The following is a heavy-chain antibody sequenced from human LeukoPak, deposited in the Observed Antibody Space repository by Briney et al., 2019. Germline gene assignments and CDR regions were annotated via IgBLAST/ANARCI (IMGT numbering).Heavy chain of an antibody. CDR2: ISAYNGNT. CDR3: ARSPVQLWLRNDYYYMDV. J-gene: IGHJ6*03. CDR1: GYTFTSYG. V-gene: IGHV1-18*01. D-gene: IGHD5-18*01. Sequence: ASVKVSCKASGYTFTSYGISWVRQAPGQGLEWMGWISAYNGNTNYAQKLQGRVTMTTDTSTSTAYMELRSLRSGDTAVYYCARSPVQLWLRNDYYYMDVWGKGTTVTVSS.